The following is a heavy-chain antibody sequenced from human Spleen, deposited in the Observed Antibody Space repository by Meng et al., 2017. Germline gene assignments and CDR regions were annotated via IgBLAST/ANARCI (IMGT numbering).Heavy chain of an antibody. Sequence: SVKVSCKALGGIFSNYVIGWVRQAPGQGLEWMGGINAVFGTTNYAQKFQGRVTITTDESTSTVYMELTRLTSEDTAVYFCAEKAGNCISTTCYSLDYWGQGTLVTVSS. CDR3: AEKAGNCISTTCYSLDY. V-gene: IGHV1-69*05. CDR1: GGIFSNYV. D-gene: IGHD2-2*01. CDR2: INAVFGTT. J-gene: IGHJ4*02.